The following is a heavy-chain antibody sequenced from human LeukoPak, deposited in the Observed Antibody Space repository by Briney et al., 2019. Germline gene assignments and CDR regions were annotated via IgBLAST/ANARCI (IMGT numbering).Heavy chain of an antibody. V-gene: IGHV3-30*02. D-gene: IGHD3-22*01. Sequence: PGGSLRLSCAASGFTFSSYGMHWVRQAPGKGLEWVAFIRYDGSNKYYADSVKGRFTISRDNSKNTLYLQMNSLRAEDTAVYYCARDFPRRDYYYDSPPPFGAPLDYWGQGTLVTVSS. J-gene: IGHJ4*02. CDR3: ARDFPRRDYYYDSPPPFGAPLDY. CDR2: IRYDGSNK. CDR1: GFTFSSYG.